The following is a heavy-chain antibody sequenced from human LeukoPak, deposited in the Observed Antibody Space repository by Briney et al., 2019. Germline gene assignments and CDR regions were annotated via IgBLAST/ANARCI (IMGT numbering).Heavy chain of an antibody. CDR3: ARETTGTGGFDS. Sequence: GASVKVSCKTSANTFTSDYFIHWVRQAPGQGLEWMGVINPGSGFTSNAARFRGRVTLTRDMSTSTVYMDLNTPRSEDTAVYHCARETTGTGGFDSWGQGTLVTVSS. J-gene: IGHJ4*02. CDR1: ANTFTSDYF. CDR2: INPGSGFT. V-gene: IGHV1-46*01. D-gene: IGHD1-1*01.